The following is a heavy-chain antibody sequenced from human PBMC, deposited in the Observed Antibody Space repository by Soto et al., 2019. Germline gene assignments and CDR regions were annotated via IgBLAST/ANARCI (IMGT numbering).Heavy chain of an antibody. D-gene: IGHD6-19*01. J-gene: IGHJ6*02. CDR2: IKRDGRRT. CDR1: GFPFSSFW. Sequence: GGSLTLSCAASGFPFSSFWMHWVRQGPGQGLERVSRIKRDGRRTEYADSVKGRFTISRVNAKNTLFLQMNSLRDDDTAVYFCARDRELEVADFSGVGGGDYYYYGMDVWGQGT. CDR3: ARDRELEVADFSGVGGGDYYYYGMDV. V-gene: IGHV3-74*01.